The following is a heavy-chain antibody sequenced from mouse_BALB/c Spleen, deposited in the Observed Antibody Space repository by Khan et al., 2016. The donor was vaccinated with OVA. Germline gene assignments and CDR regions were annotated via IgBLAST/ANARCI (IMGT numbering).Heavy chain of an antibody. Sequence: EVQLQESGAELVKPGASVKLSCTASGFNIKDTYMHWVKQRPEQGLEWIGRIAPANGNTKYDPQFHGKATIKADTSSNTAYLQLSSLTSEATAVYSWAYPSCYHRNFNVWGAGTTVTVSS. CDR2: IAPANGNT. J-gene: IGHJ1*01. V-gene: IGHV14-3*02. CDR1: GFNIKDTY. D-gene: IGHD2-12*01. CDR3: AYPSCYHRNFNV.